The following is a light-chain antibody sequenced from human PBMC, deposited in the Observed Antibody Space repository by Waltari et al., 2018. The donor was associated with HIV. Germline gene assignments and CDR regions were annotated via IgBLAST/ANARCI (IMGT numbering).Light chain of an antibody. J-gene: IGLJ2*01. V-gene: IGLV3-21*01. CDR1: NIGSKR. CDR3: QVWDTNTDQYVI. CDR2: HDT. Sequence: SYVLTQPPSVSVAPGKTARNTCGGENIGSKRVNWYQKQPGQAPVMVIYHDTDRPSGIPDQFSGSNSEDTATLTIRRVEAGDEADYFCQVWDTNTDQYVIFGGGTNLAV.